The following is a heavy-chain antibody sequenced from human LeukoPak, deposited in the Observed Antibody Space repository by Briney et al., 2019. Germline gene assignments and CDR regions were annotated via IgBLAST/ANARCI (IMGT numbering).Heavy chain of an antibody. J-gene: IGHJ4*02. CDR2: IHYRGTT. D-gene: IGHD6-13*01. CDR1: GASINSYY. Sequence: SSETLSLTCSVSGASINSYYWNWIRQSPGKGLEWLGNIHYRGTTNYNPSLKSRVTLSLDSSKSQFALKVTSVTAADTAVYYCARASSSWSSYYFDYWGQGTLVTVSS. V-gene: IGHV4-59*13. CDR3: ARASSSWSSYYFDY.